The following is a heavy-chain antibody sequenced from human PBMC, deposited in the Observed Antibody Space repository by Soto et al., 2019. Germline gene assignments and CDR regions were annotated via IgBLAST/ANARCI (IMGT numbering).Heavy chain of an antibody. CDR1: GFTFSSYA. CDR2: ISYDGSNK. V-gene: IGHV3-30-3*01. Sequence: GGSLRLSCAASGFTFSSYAMHWVRQAPGKGLEWVAVISYDGSNKYYADSVKGRFTISRDNSKNTLYLQMNSLRAEDTAVYYCARDSRGESGSYSDFDYWGQGTLVTVSS. J-gene: IGHJ4*02. D-gene: IGHD1-26*01. CDR3: ARDSRGESGSYSDFDY.